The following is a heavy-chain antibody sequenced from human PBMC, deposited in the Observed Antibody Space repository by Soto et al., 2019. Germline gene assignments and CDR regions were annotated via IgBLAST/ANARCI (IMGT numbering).Heavy chain of an antibody. V-gene: IGHV4-39*01. J-gene: IGHJ4*02. Sequence: QLQLQESGPGLVKPSETLSLTCTVSGGSISRSSYYWGWNRQPPGKGLEWIGSIYYSGSTYYNPSLKSRVTISVDTSKNQFSLKLSSVTAADTAVYYCARHDYGGFGLWGQGTLVTVSS. CDR1: GGSISRSSYY. CDR2: IYYSGST. CDR3: ARHDYGGFGL. D-gene: IGHD4-17*01.